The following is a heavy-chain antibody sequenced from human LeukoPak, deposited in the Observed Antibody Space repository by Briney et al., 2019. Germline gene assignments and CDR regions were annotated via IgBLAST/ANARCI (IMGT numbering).Heavy chain of an antibody. CDR1: GYSFINFG. V-gene: IGHV1-18*01. D-gene: IGHD2-2*01. CDR3: ARDLMYCDTMSCYDGDFDY. CDR2: ISAYNHNT. J-gene: IGHJ4*02. Sequence: ASVKVSCKASGYSFINFGLSWVRQAPGQGLGWMGWISAYNHNTNYAQKFQGRVTMTIDTSTTTVYMELRSLRSDDTAIYYCARDLMYCDTMSCYDGDFDYWGQGTPVTVSS.